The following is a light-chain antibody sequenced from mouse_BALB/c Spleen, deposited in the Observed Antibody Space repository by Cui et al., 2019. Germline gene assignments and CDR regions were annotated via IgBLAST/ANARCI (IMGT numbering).Light chain of an antibody. CDR1: SSVSY. CDR2: LTS. V-gene: IGKV4-68*01. CDR3: QQWSSNPWT. Sequence: IVLTQSPVLMFASPGEKVTMTCSASSSVSYMYWYQQKPRSSPKPWIYLTSNLASGVPARFSGSGSGTSYSLTISSMEAEDAATYYCQQWSSNPWTFGGGTKLEIK. J-gene: IGKJ1*01.